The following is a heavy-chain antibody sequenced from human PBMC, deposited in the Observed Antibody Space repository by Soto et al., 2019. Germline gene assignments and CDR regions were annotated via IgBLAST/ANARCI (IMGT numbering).Heavy chain of an antibody. CDR2: IRSKANSYAT. CDR1: GFTFSGSA. Sequence: PXGSLVLSCAASGFTFSGSAMHWVRQASGKGLEWVGRIRSKANSYATAYAASVKGRFTISRDDSKNTAYLQMNSLKTEDTAVYYCTRRGDSSSSEAYYYYYGMDVWGQGTTVTVSS. CDR3: TRRGDSSSSEAYYYYYGMDV. J-gene: IGHJ6*02. V-gene: IGHV3-73*01. D-gene: IGHD6-6*01.